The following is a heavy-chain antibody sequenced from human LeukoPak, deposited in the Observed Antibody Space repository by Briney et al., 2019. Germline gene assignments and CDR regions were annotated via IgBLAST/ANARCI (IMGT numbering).Heavy chain of an antibody. V-gene: IGHV3-30*03. Sequence: PGGSLRLSCAASGFTFSSYWMSWVRQAPGKGLEWVATTSFDVSNKYYADSVKGRFTISRDNSKNTPYLQMNSLRTEDTAVYSCARGYCTSTSCYNDYWGQGTLVTVSS. D-gene: IGHD2-2*02. CDR1: GFTFSSYW. CDR3: ARGYCTSTSCYNDY. J-gene: IGHJ4*02. CDR2: TSFDVSNK.